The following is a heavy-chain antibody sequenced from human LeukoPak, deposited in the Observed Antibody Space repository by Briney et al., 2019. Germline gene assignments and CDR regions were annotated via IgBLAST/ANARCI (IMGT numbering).Heavy chain of an antibody. CDR3: ASTQTFDY. V-gene: IGHV3-7*01. J-gene: IGHJ4*02. CDR2: IKQDGSEK. CDR1: GFTFSNCW. Sequence: GGSLRLSCAASGFTFSNCWMSWVRQAPGKGLEWVANIKQDGSEKNYVDSVKGRFTISRDNAQNSLYLQMNSLRAEDTAVYYCASTQTFDYWGQGTLVTVSS.